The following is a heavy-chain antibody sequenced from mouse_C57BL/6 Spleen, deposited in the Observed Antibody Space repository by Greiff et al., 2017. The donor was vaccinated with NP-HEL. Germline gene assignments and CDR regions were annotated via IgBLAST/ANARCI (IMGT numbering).Heavy chain of an antibody. CDR3: ARSRYYGSSPLYYAMDY. V-gene: IGHV1-53*01. CDR2: INPSNGGT. CDR1: GYTFTSYW. Sequence: QVQLQQPGTELVKPGASVKLSCKASGYTFTSYWMHWVKQRPGQGLEWIGNINPSNGGTNYNEKFKSKATLTVDKSSSTAYMQLSSLTSEDSAVYYCARSRYYGSSPLYYAMDYWGQGTSVTVSS. D-gene: IGHD1-1*01. J-gene: IGHJ4*01.